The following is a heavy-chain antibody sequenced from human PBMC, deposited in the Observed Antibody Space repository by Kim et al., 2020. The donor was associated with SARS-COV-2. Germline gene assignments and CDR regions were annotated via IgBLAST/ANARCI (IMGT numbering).Heavy chain of an antibody. CDR2: INHSGST. J-gene: IGHJ5*02. CDR1: GGSFSGYY. CDR3: ARGLGYSYGSVWFDP. D-gene: IGHD5-18*01. Sequence: SETLSLTCAVYGGSFSGYYWSWIRQPPGKGLEWIGEINHSGSTNYNPSLKSRVTISVDTSKNQFSLKLSSVTAADTAVYYCARGLGYSYGSVWFDPWGQGTLVTVSS. V-gene: IGHV4-34*01.